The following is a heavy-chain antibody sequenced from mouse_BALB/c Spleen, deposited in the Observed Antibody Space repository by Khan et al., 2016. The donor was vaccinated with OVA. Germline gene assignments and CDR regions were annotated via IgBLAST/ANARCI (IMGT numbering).Heavy chain of an antibody. CDR2: ISTYYGHA. Sequence: VQLQQSGAELVRPGVSVKISCKGSGYTFTDFTMHWVRQSHAMSLEWIGVISTYYGHATYNQKFKDKATMTVDKSSSTAYMELARLPSEDSAIYYCARGGGGNRFAYWGQGTLVTVSA. CDR1: GYTFTDFT. CDR3: ARGGGGNRFAY. J-gene: IGHJ3*01. V-gene: IGHV1S137*01.